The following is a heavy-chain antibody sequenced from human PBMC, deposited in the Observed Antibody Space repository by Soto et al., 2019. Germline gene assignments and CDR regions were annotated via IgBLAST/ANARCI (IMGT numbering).Heavy chain of an antibody. CDR1: GGSFSGYY. Sequence: QVQLQQWGAGLLKPSETLSLTCAVYGGSFSGYYWSWIRQPPGKGLEWIGEINHSGSTNYNPSLKSRVTISVDTSKSQFSLKLSSVTAADTAVYYCARGQGYGDYGGFDYWGQGTLVTVSS. J-gene: IGHJ4*02. CDR3: ARGQGYGDYGGFDY. CDR2: INHSGST. V-gene: IGHV4-34*01. D-gene: IGHD4-17*01.